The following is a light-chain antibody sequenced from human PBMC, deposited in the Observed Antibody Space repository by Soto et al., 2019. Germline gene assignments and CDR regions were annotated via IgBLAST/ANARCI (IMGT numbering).Light chain of an antibody. Sequence: EIVLTQSPGTLSLSPGERATLSCRASQSVYSNYLAWYQQKPGQAPKLLIYGASSRATGIPDRFSGSGSGTDFTLTISRLESEDFAVYFCQQYGSSLRTFGQGTNLEIK. V-gene: IGKV3-20*01. CDR2: GAS. J-gene: IGKJ2*01. CDR3: QQYGSSLRT. CDR1: QSVYSNY.